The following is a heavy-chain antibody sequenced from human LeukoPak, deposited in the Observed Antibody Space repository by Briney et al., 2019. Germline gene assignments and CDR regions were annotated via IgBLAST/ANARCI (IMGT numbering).Heavy chain of an antibody. CDR1: GGPISNYY. J-gene: IGHJ3*02. CDR2: IHYSGGT. V-gene: IGHV4-59*08. Sequence: SETLSLTCTVSGGPISNYYWSWIRQSPGKGLEWIGYIHYSGGTKYNPSLKSRVIISVDMSMNQFSLKLSSVTAADTAMYYCAKHSVLTGSGYAFDIWGQGTAVTVSS. D-gene: IGHD3-9*01. CDR3: AKHSVLTGSGYAFDI.